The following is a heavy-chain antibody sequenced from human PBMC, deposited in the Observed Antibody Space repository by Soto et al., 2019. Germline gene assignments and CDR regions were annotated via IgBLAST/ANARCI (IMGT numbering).Heavy chain of an antibody. CDR2: IIPIFGTA. CDR3: ALRETAGPKVVDY. D-gene: IGHD5-18*01. J-gene: IGHJ4*02. V-gene: IGHV1-69*01. Sequence: QVQLVQSGAEVKKPGSSVKVSCKASGGTFSSYAISWVRQAPGQGLEWMGGIIPIFGTANYAQKFQGRVTITADESTSTAYMALSSLTSEDTSVYYCALRETAGPKVVDYWGQGTLVTVSS. CDR1: GGTFSSYA.